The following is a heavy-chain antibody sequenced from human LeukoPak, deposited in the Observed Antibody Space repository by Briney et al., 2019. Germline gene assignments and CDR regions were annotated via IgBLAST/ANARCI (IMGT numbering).Heavy chain of an antibody. J-gene: IGHJ4*02. CDR1: GFTFSSYG. Sequence: GRSLRLSCAASGFTFSSYGMHWVRQAPGKGLEWVAVISYDGSNKYYADSVKGRFTISRDNSKNTLYLQMNSLRAEDTAVYYCARDIDYYDYWGQGTLVTVSS. CDR2: ISYDGSNK. V-gene: IGHV3-30*03. CDR3: ARDIDYYDY. D-gene: IGHD3-22*01.